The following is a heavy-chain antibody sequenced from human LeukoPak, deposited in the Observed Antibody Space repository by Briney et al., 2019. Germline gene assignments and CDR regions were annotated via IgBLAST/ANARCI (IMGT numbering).Heavy chain of an antibody. D-gene: IGHD4-23*01. J-gene: IGHJ4*02. CDR1: GYTFTSYA. V-gene: IGHV1-3*01. CDR2: INVGNGNT. CDR3: ARDRATVDYFDY. Sequence: ASVKVSCKASGYTFTSYAMHWVRQAPGQRLEWMGWINVGNGNTKYSQKFQGRVTITRDTSASTAYMELSSLRSEDTAVYYCARDRATVDYFDYWGQGTLVTVSS.